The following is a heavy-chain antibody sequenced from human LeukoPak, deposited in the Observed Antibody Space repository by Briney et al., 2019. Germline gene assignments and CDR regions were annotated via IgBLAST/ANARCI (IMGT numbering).Heavy chain of an antibody. V-gene: IGHV4-38-2*02. D-gene: IGHD3-22*01. CDR2: IYHSGST. Sequence: SETLSLTCTVSGASISSYYWSWIRQPPGKGLEWIGSIYHSGSTYYNPSLKSRVTISVDTSKNQFSLKLSSVTAADTAVYYCARFLDYYDSSGYLAAGLDYWGQGTLVTASS. J-gene: IGHJ4*02. CDR3: ARFLDYYDSSGYLAAGLDY. CDR1: GASISSYY.